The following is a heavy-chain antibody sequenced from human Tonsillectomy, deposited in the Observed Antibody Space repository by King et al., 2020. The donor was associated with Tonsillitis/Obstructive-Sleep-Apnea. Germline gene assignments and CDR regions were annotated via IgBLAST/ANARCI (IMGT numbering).Heavy chain of an antibody. J-gene: IGHJ4*02. CDR3: ATLRGEHIVVVPAADFDY. CDR2: IDPSDSYT. Sequence: VQLVESGAEVKKPGESLRISCKGSGYSFTSYWINWVRQMPGKGLEWMGRIDPSDSYTNYSPSFQGHVTISADKSISTAYLQWRSLKASDTAMYYCATLRGEHIVVVPAADFDYWGQGTLVTVSS. D-gene: IGHD2-2*01. V-gene: IGHV5-10-1*01. CDR1: GYSFTSYW.